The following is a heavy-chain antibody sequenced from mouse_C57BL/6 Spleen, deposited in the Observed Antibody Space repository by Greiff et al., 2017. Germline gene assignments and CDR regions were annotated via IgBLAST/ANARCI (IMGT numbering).Heavy chain of an antibody. CDR2: ISNGGGST. CDR3: ARHYHYYGSTYAMDY. J-gene: IGHJ4*01. D-gene: IGHD1-1*01. Sequence: EVQLVESGGGLVQPGGSLKLSCAASGFTFSDYYMYWVRQTPEKRLEWVAYISNGGGSTYYPDTVKGRFTISRDNAKNTLYLQMSRLKSEDTAMYYCARHYHYYGSTYAMDYWGQGTSVTVSS. V-gene: IGHV5-12*01. CDR1: GFTFSDYY.